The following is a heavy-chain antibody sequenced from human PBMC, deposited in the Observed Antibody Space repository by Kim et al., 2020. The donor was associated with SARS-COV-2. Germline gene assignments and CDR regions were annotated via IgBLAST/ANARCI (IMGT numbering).Heavy chain of an antibody. Sequence: SETLSLTCTVSGGSISSSSYYWGWIRQPPGKGLEWIGSIYYSGSTYYNPSLKSRVTISVDTSKNQFSLKLSSATAADTAVYYCARRPYDFWSGDPNRNNWFDPWGRGTLVTVSS. CDR2: IYYSGST. V-gene: IGHV4-39*01. CDR3: ARRPYDFWSGDPNRNNWFDP. CDR1: GGSISSSSYY. J-gene: IGHJ5*02. D-gene: IGHD3-3*01.